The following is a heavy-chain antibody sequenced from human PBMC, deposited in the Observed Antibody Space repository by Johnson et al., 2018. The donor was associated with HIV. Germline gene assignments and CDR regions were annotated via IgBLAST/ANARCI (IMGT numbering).Heavy chain of an antibody. V-gene: IGHV3-23*04. D-gene: IGHD3-10*01. CDR2: ISGSGDST. CDR1: GFTFSSYW. CDR3: ARGGVWFGTIEAFDI. Sequence: VQLVESGGGLVQPGGSLRLSCEASGFTFSSYWMSWVRQAPGKGLEWVSAISGSGDSTYYADSVKGRFTISRDNSKNTLYLQMNSLRAEDTAVYYCARGGVWFGTIEAFDIWGQGTLVTVSS. J-gene: IGHJ3*02.